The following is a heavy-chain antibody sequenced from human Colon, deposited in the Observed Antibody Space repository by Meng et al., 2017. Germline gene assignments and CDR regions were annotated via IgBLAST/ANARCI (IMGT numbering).Heavy chain of an antibody. CDR1: GGTFSSYA. CDR2: IIPIFGTA. D-gene: IGHD2-15*01. J-gene: IGHJ5*02. Sequence: SVKVSCKASGGTFSSYAISWVRQAPGQGLEWMGGIIPIFGTANYAQKFQGRVTITTDESTSTAYMELSSLRSEDTAVYYCARGRRYCSGGSCSSDLFDPWGQGTLVTVSS. CDR3: ARGRRYCSGGSCSSDLFDP. V-gene: IGHV1-69*05.